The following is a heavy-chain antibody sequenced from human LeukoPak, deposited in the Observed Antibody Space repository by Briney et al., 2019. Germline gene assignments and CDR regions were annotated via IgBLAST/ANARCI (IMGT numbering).Heavy chain of an antibody. J-gene: IGHJ4*02. CDR2: ISSSSSTI. CDR1: GFTFSSYS. D-gene: IGHD3-22*01. V-gene: IGHV3-48*01. CDR3: AKDGKYYYDSSGYPHYFDY. Sequence: PGESLRLSCAASGFTFSSYSMNWVRQAPGKGLEWVSYISSSSSTIYYADSVKGRFTISRDNSKNTLYLQMNSLRAEDTAVYYCAKDGKYYYDSSGYPHYFDYWGQGTLVTVSS.